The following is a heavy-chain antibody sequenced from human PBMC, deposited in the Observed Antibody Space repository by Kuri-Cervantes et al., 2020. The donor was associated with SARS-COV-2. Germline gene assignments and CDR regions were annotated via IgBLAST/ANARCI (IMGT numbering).Heavy chain of an antibody. J-gene: IGHJ6*02. CDR2: ISAYNGNT. Sequence: ASVKVSCKASGYTFTSYGISWVRQAPGQGREWMGWISAYNGNTNYAQKLQGRVTMTTDTSTSTAYMELRSLRPEDTAVYYCAREGRNIDYYYGMDVWGQGTTVTVSS. CDR3: AREGRNIDYYYGMDV. D-gene: IGHD1-14*01. CDR1: GYTFTSYG. V-gene: IGHV1-18*01.